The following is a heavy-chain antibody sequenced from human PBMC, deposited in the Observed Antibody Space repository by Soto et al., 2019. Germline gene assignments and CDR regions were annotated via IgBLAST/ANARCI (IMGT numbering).Heavy chain of an antibody. J-gene: IGHJ4*02. CDR3: ARSLGSSSWYDY. Sequence: QVQLVQSGTEVKKPGASVKVSCKASGHTFSSYGISWVRQAPRQGLQWVGWISAYNGNTNYAQKLQGRVTMTRDTSTTTAYMGLRSLRSDDTAVYYCARSLGSSSWYDYWGQGTLVTVSS. CDR1: GHTFSSYG. CDR2: ISAYNGNT. D-gene: IGHD6-13*01. V-gene: IGHV1-18*01.